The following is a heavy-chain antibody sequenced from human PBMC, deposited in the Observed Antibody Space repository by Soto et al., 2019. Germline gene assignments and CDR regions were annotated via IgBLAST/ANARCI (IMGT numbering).Heavy chain of an antibody. J-gene: IGHJ4*02. CDR2: IYYGGST. CDR3: ASLYGHFDY. D-gene: IGHD3-10*01. Sequence: SETLSLTCTVSGGSISSYYWSWIRQPPGKGLEWIGYIYYGGSTNYNPSLKSRVTISVDTSKNQFSLKLSSVTAADTAVYYCASLYGHFDYWGQGTLVTVSS. CDR1: GGSISSYY. V-gene: IGHV4-59*01.